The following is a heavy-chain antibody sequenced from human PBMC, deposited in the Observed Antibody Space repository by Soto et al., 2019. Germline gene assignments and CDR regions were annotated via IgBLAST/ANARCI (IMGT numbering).Heavy chain of an antibody. CDR3: ARHPPTYYDILTGSEGAFDI. V-gene: IGHV5-51*01. CDR2: IYPGDSDT. Sequence: GESLKISCKGSGYSFMNYWTGWVRQMPGKGLEWMGIIYPGDSDTRYSPSFQGQVTISADKSISTAYLQWSSLKASDTAMDYCARHPPTYYDILTGSEGAFDIWDRGTVVTVSS. CDR1: GYSFMNYW. J-gene: IGHJ3*02. D-gene: IGHD3-9*01.